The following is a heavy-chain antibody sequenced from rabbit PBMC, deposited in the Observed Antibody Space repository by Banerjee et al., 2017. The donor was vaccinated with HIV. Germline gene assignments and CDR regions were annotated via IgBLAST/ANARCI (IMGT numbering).Heavy chain of an antibody. CDR3: ARDLTGVTGWNFNL. D-gene: IGHD7-1*01. V-gene: IGHV1S45*01. J-gene: IGHJ4*01. CDR1: GFDFSSNV. CDR2: INTGSGST. Sequence: QEQLEESGGGLVKPEGSLTLTCKASGFDFSSNVMCWVRQAPGKGPEWIACINTGSGSTSYASWAKGRFTISKTSWTTVTLQMTSLTAADTATYFCARDLTGVTGWNFNLWGPGTLVTVS.